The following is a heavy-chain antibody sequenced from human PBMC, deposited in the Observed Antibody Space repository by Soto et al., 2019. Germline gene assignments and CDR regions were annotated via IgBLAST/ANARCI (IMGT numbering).Heavy chain of an antibody. J-gene: IGHJ4*02. CDR3: SRDDSDLFFN. V-gene: IGHV1-8*02. CDR2: VIPNSGYT. CDR1: GYTFTSYG. Sequence: ASVKVSCKASGYTFTSYGISGVRQAPGQGIEMKGRVIPNSGYTVYAQKFQGRVTMTRDTSISTAFVELNSLESEDTAVDYCSRDDSDLFFNWGRGTLVTVAS. D-gene: IGHD3-9*01.